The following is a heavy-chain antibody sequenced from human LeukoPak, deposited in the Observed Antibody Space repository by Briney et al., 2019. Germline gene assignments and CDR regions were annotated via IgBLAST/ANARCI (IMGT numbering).Heavy chain of an antibody. J-gene: IGHJ4*02. CDR3: ASRVVTSFDY. V-gene: IGHV3-7*01. CDR1: GFTFSSYW. D-gene: IGHD4-23*01. CDR2: IKQDGSEK. Sequence: GGSLRLSCAASGFTFSSYWMSWVRQAPGKGLEWVANIKQDGSEKYYVDSVKGRFTISRDNAKNTLFLQMDSLRGEDTAVYYCASRVVTSFDYWGQETLVTVSS.